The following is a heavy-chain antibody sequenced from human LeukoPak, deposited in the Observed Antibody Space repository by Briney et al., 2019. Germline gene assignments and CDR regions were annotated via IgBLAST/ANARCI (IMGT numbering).Heavy chain of an antibody. CDR1: GGSISSYY. V-gene: IGHV4-59*12. D-gene: IGHD3-16*01. CDR3: ARDSWAGGPRRAFDI. J-gene: IGHJ3*02. CDR2: IYYSGST. Sequence: PSETLSLTCTVSGGSISSYYWSWIRQPPGKGLEWIGYIYYSGSTNYNPSLKSRVTMSVDTSKNQFSLKLSSVTAADTAVYYCARDSWAGGPRRAFDIWGQGTMVTVSS.